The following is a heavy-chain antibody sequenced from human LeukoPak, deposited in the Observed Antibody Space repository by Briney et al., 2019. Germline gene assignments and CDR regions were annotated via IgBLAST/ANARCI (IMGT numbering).Heavy chain of an antibody. CDR2: ISSSGSTI. D-gene: IGHD2-15*01. J-gene: IGHJ3*02. CDR3: AYDVGYCSGGSCYSGGSVI. CDR1: GFTFSDYY. Sequence: GGSLRLSCAASGFTFSDYYMSWIRQAPGKGLEWVSYISSSGSTIYYADSVKGRFTISRDNAKNSLYLQMNSLRAEDTAVYYCAYDVGYCSGGSCYSGGSVIWGQGTMVTVSS. V-gene: IGHV3-11*01.